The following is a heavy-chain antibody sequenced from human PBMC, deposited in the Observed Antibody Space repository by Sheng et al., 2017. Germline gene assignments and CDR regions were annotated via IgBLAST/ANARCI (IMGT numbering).Heavy chain of an antibody. CDR1: GFTFSDHY. Sequence: EVQLVESGGGLVQPGGSLRLSCVASGFTFSDHYMDWVRQPPGKGLEWVGRTRNKANSYTTEYAASVKGRFTISRDDSKNSLYLQMNSLKTEDTAVYYCARTGTGGLDYWGQGTPVTVSS. D-gene: IGHD2-8*02. V-gene: IGHV3-72*01. J-gene: IGHJ4*02. CDR2: TRNKANSYTT. CDR3: ARTGTGGLDY.